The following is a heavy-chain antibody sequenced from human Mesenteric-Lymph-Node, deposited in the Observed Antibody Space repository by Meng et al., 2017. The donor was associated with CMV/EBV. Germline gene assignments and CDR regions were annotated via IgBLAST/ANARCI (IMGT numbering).Heavy chain of an antibody. CDR2: IYGTGIT. J-gene: IGHJ4*02. CDR1: GVSVTSGAYH. V-gene: IGHV4-61*08. D-gene: IGHD2/OR15-2a*01. CDR3: AKSRSSTPGIVDD. Sequence: QGQLQESGPGLGKPPEALSLTCIVPGVSVTSGAYHWSWIRQSPGKGLEWIGYIYGTGITIYNPSLKSRVTILLETSKNQFSLKLNSVTTADTAVYYCAKSRSSTPGIVDDWGQGTLVTVSS.